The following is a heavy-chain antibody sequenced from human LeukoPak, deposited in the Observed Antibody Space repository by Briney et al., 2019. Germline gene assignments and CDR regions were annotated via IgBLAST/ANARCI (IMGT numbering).Heavy chain of an antibody. CDR1: GYTFTGYY. CDR3: ARGPSGSDY. J-gene: IGHJ4*02. D-gene: IGHD3-10*01. CDR2: INPSSGGT. V-gene: IGHV1-2*06. Sequence: ASVKVSCKVSGYTFTGYYLHWLRQAPGQGLEWMGRINPSSGGTNYAQKFQGRVTMTRDTSINTAYMDLSSLRSDDTAMYYCARGPSGSDYWGQGTLVTVSS.